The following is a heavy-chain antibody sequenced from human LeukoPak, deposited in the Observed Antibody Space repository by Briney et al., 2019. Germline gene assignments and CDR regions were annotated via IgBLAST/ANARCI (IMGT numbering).Heavy chain of an antibody. CDR3: VRGRDLGGANWFDP. V-gene: IGHV3-74*03. CDR2: ISSDGSDT. J-gene: IGHJ5*02. CDR1: GFNFRSYW. D-gene: IGHD4/OR15-4a*01. Sequence: GGSLRLSCAASGFNFRSYWMHWVRQAPGKGLVWVSRISSDGSDTKYADSVKGRVTISRDNAKDTLHLQMSGLRAEDTAVYYCVRGRDLGGANWFDPWGQGTLVTVSS.